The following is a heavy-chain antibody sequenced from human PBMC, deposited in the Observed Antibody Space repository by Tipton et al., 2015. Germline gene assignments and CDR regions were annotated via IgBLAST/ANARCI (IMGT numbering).Heavy chain of an antibody. CDR3: ARERYSFGSSYFDN. CDR2: IHYSGSN. CDR1: GGSISSGDSY. V-gene: IGHV4-31*03. D-gene: IGHD5-18*01. Sequence: PGLVKPSETLSLICTVSGGSISSGDSYYNWIRQYPGKGLEWIGYIHYSGSNYYNPSLKSRLTILIDTSKNQFSLKLSSVTAADTALYYCARERYSFGSSYFDNWGQGTLVTVSS. J-gene: IGHJ4*02.